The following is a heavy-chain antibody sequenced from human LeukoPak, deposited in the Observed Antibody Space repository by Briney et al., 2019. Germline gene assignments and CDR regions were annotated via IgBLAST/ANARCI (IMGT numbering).Heavy chain of an antibody. CDR2: ISSSSSYI. CDR1: GFTFSSYS. CDR3: ARFYYYDFWSGYHPPYFDY. J-gene: IGHJ4*02. Sequence: GGSLRLSCAASGFTFSSYSMNWVRQAPGKGLEWVSSISSSSSYIYYADSVKGRSTISRDNAKNSLYLQMNSLRAEDTAVYYCARFYYYDFWSGYHPPYFDYWGQGTLVTVSS. D-gene: IGHD3-3*01. V-gene: IGHV3-21*01.